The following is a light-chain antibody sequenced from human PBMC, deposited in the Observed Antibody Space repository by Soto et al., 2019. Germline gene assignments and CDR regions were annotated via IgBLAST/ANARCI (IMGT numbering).Light chain of an antibody. V-gene: IGLV2-14*03. J-gene: IGLJ2*01. CDR2: DVS. Sequence: QSALTQPASVSGSPGQSITISCTGTSSDVGGYNYVSWYQQHPGKAPKLMIYDVSSRPSGVSNRFSGSKSGNTASLTISGLQAEDEADYYCTSYTSSSTRGVFGGATKLTVL. CDR3: TSYTSSSTRGV. CDR1: SSDVGGYNY.